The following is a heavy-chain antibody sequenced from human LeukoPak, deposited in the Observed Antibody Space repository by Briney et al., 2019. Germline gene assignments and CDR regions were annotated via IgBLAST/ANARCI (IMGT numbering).Heavy chain of an antibody. J-gene: IGHJ4*02. CDR3: ARESIGYCSGGSCHPPPDDY. CDR2: ISWNGGST. Sequence: GGSLRLSCAASGFTFDDYGMSWVRQAPGKGLEWVSGISWNGGSTGYADSVKGRFTISRDNAKNSLYLQMNSLRAEDTALYYCARESIGYCSGGSCHPPPDDYWGQGTLVTVSS. D-gene: IGHD2-15*01. V-gene: IGHV3-20*04. CDR1: GFTFDDYG.